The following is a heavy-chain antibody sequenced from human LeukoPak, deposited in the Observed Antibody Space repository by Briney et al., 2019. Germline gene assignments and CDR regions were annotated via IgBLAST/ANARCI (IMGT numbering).Heavy chain of an antibody. CDR2: IYYRGST. CDR3: ARDLRVRAYCSGGSCYSGYYYGMDV. V-gene: IGHV4-61*01. CDR1: GHPLSRGSYH. D-gene: IGHD2-15*01. J-gene: IGHJ6*04. Sequence: PSETVSLTCTVSGHPLSRGSYHGRWIRQPPGRVLEWLEYIYYRGSTNYNPSLKSRFPLSVDASKKQFSLKLSSVTAADTAVYYCARDLRVRAYCSGGSCYSGYYYGMDVWGKGTTVTVSS.